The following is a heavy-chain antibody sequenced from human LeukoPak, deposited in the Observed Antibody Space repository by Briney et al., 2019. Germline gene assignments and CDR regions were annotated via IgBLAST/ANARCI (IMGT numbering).Heavy chain of an antibody. CDR1: GFTFSSYA. CDR3: AKDLMSSSWYRGDDY. D-gene: IGHD6-13*01. J-gene: IGHJ4*02. Sequence: GGSLRLSCAASGFTFSSYAMSWVRQAPGKGLEWVSAISGSGGSTYYADSVKGRFTISRDNSKNTLYLQMNSLRAEDTAVYYCAKDLMSSSWYRGDDYWGQGTLVTVSS. V-gene: IGHV3-23*01. CDR2: ISGSGGST.